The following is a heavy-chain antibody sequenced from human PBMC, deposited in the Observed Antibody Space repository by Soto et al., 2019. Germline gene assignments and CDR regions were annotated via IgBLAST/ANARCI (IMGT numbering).Heavy chain of an antibody. D-gene: IGHD6-13*01. CDR2: ISSSSSYI. V-gene: IGHV3-21*01. Sequence: LQAPGKGLEWVSSISSSSSYIYYADSVKGRFTISRDNAKNSLYLQMSSLRAEDTAVYYCARDSGSSSDYYGMDVWGQGTTVTVSS. CDR3: ARDSGSSSDYYGMDV. J-gene: IGHJ6*02.